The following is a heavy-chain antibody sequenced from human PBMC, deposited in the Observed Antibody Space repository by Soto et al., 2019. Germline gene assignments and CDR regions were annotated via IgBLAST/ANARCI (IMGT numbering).Heavy chain of an antibody. CDR2: IYYSGST. Sequence: KSSETLSLTCTVSAGSISSYYWSWNRQPPGKGLEWIGYIYYSGSTNYNPSLKSLFTISIDTSKYQFSLKLSSVTAADTSVYYCARDMEDFDGCSGNKCYSHYGMDVWGQGTTVTVSS. CDR3: ARDMEDFDGCSGNKCYSHYGMDV. V-gene: IGHV4-59*01. J-gene: IGHJ6*02. CDR1: AGSISSYY. D-gene: IGHD2-15*01.